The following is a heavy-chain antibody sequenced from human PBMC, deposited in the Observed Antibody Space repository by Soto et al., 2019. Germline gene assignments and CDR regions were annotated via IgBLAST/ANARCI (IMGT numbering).Heavy chain of an antibody. CDR3: ARDPHSSYSSGWDDAFDI. CDR2: TYYRSKWYN. Sequence: SQTLSLTCVISGDSVSSSSAAWNWIRQSPSRGLEWLGRTYYRSKWYNDYAVSVKSRITINPDTSKNQFSLQLNSVTPEDTAVYYCARDPHSSYSSGWDDAFDIWGQGTMVTVSS. J-gene: IGHJ3*02. D-gene: IGHD6-19*01. V-gene: IGHV6-1*01. CDR1: GDSVSSSSAA.